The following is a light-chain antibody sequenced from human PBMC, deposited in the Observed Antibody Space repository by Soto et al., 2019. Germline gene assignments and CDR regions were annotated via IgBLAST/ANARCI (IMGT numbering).Light chain of an antibody. CDR1: QSVNSNY. V-gene: IGKV3-20*01. CDR3: QQYGSSPGT. CDR2: GAA. Sequence: EIVLTRSPGTLSLSPGERGTLSCRASQSVNSNYLAWYQQKPGQAPRLLVHGAAIRATGIPDRFSGSGSGADFTLTISRLEPEDFAVYYCQQYGSSPGTFGQGTRLEIK. J-gene: IGKJ5*01.